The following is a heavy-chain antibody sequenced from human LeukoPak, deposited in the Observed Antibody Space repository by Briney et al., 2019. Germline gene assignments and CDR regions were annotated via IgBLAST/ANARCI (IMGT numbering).Heavy chain of an antibody. J-gene: IGHJ4*02. Sequence: PSQTLSLTCTVSGGSISSGGYYWSWIRQPPGKGLEWIGEINHSGSTNYNPSLKSRVTISVDTSKNQFSLKLSSVTAADTAVYYCARGREHDGFGELSPPPFDYWGQGTLVTVSS. CDR3: ARGREHDGFGELSPPPFDY. V-gene: IGHV4-30-2*01. CDR1: GGSISSGGYY. D-gene: IGHD3-10*01. CDR2: INHSGST.